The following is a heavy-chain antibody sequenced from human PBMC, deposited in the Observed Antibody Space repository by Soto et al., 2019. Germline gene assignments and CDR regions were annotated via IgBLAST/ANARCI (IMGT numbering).Heavy chain of an antibody. J-gene: IGHJ5*02. CDR2: IKQDGSEK. CDR3: AREEGPRLMPYYDFWSGYSGQGLDP. CDR1: GFTFSSYW. D-gene: IGHD3-3*01. Sequence: EVQLVESGGGLVQPGGSLRLSCAASGFTFSSYWMSWVRQAPGKGLEWVANIKQDGSEKYYVDSVKGRFTISRDNAKNSLYLQMNSLRAEDTAVYYCAREEGPRLMPYYDFWSGYSGQGLDPWGQGTLVTVSS. V-gene: IGHV3-7*01.